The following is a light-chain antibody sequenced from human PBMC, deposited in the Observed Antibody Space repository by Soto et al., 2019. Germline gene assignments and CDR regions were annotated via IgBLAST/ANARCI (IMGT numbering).Light chain of an antibody. Sequence: QSVLTQPPSVSGTPGQRVTISCSGSFSNIGSSSVNWYQQFPGTAPKLLIYVNTNRPSGVPDRFSGSKSGTSASLAITGLQAEDEADYYCQTYDSSLSGVVFGEGTKLTVL. V-gene: IGLV1-40*01. J-gene: IGLJ2*01. CDR2: VNT. CDR3: QTYDSSLSGVV. CDR1: FSNIGSSSV.